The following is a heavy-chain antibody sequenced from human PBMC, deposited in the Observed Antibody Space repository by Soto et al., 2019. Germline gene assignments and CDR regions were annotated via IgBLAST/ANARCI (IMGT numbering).Heavy chain of an antibody. V-gene: IGHV1-2*04. D-gene: IGHD5-18*01. CDR3: ARDAAMGDYYHYGMDV. Sequence: ASVKVSCKASGYTFTGYYLHWVRQAPGQGLEWMGWINSSSGGANIAQKFQGWVTMTRDTSIDTAYMELTRLRSDDTAVYYCARDAAMGDYYHYGMDVWGQGTPVTVSS. CDR1: GYTFTGYY. J-gene: IGHJ6*02. CDR2: INSSSGGA.